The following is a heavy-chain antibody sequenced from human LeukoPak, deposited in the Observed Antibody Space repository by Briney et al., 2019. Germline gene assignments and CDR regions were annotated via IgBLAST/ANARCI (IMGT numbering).Heavy chain of an antibody. CDR1: GFTFSSYE. J-gene: IGHJ4*02. D-gene: IGHD1-20*01. Sequence: GRSLRLSCAASGFTFSSYEMNWVRQAPGKGLEWVSYISSTDNTIYYADSVKGRFTISRDNAKNSLYLQMNSLRAEDTAVYYCARSGGHNLYDYWGQGTLVTVSS. CDR3: ARSGGHNLYDY. V-gene: IGHV3-48*03. CDR2: ISSTDNTI.